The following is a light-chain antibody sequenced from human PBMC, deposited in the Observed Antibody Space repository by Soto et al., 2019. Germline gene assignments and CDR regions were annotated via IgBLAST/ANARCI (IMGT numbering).Light chain of an antibody. CDR3: QQYKKWPLIT. J-gene: IGKJ5*01. CDR1: QSISSW. V-gene: IGKV1-5*01. Sequence: DIQMTQSPSTLSASVGDRVTITCRASQSISSWLAWYQQKPGKAPKLLIYDASSLESGVPSRFSGSGSGTEFTLTISSLQPDDFATYYCQQYKKWPLITFGQGTRLEIK. CDR2: DAS.